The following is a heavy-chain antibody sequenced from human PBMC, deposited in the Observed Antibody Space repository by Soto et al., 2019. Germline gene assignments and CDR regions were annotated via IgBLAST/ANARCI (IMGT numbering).Heavy chain of an antibody. CDR3: ARSVGYRSGWWPYYFDY. Sequence: TLSLTCAVAGGSISSAGYSGNGIRQPPGEGLEWIGYIYHSGSFLYNPSLKSRVTISLDRSKNQFSLRLRSVTAADTAVYYCARSVGYRSGWWPYYFDYWGQGALVTVSS. CDR1: GGSISSAGYS. CDR2: IYHSGSF. J-gene: IGHJ4*02. V-gene: IGHV4-30-2*01. D-gene: IGHD6-19*01.